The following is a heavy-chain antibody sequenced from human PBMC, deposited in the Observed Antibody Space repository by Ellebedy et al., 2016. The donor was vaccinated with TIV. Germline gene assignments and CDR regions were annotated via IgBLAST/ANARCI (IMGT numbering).Heavy chain of an antibody. J-gene: IGHJ4*02. V-gene: IGHV3-73*01. Sequence: GESLKISXAASGFTFSGSAMHWVRQASGKGLEWVGRIRSKANSYATAYAASVKGRFTISRDDSKNTAYLQMNSLKTEDTAVYYCARDWEPYSSSSLVHFDYWGQGTLVTVSS. CDR3: ARDWEPYSSSSLVHFDY. CDR2: IRSKANSYAT. CDR1: GFTFSGSA. D-gene: IGHD6-6*01.